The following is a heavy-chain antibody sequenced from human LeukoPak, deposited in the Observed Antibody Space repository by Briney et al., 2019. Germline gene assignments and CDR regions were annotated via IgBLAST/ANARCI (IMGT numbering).Heavy chain of an antibody. D-gene: IGHD3-10*01. CDR2: IYHSGTT. CDR1: GGSISSGDYY. J-gene: IGHJ1*01. CDR3: ARGSQYYYGSGSYDTEYFQH. V-gene: IGHV4-30-2*01. Sequence: SQTLSLTCTVSGGSISSGDYYWGWFRQPPGKGLEWIGYIYHSGTTYYNPSLKSRVTISVDRSKNQFSLKLSSVTAADTAVYYCARGSQYYYGSGSYDTEYFQHWGQGTLVTVSS.